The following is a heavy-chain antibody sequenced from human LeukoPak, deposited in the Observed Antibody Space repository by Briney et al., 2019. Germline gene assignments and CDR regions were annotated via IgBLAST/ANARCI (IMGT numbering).Heavy chain of an antibody. Sequence: SVKLSCTASGGTFSSYAISWVRQAPGQGLEWMGGIIPIFGTANYAQKFQGRVTITTDESTSTAYMELSSLRSEDTAVYYCARGRVVAATHGWFDPWGQGTLVTVSS. CDR2: IIPIFGTA. CDR3: ARGRVVAATHGWFDP. J-gene: IGHJ5*02. D-gene: IGHD2-15*01. CDR1: GGTFSSYA. V-gene: IGHV1-69*05.